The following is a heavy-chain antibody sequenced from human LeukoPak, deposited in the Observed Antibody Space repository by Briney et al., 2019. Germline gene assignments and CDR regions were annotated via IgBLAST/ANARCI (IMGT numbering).Heavy chain of an antibody. CDR2: MNLDGSEK. CDR3: ARDDGFSCYSY. V-gene: IGHV3-7*01. Sequence: PGGSLRLSCEASGFTFSSYWMTWVRQAPGKGLEWVANMNLDGSEKYYVDSVKGRFIISRDNAKNSLFLQMNSLIAEDTAVYYCARDDGFSCYSYWGQGTLVTVSS. CDR1: GFTFSSYW. D-gene: IGHD3/OR15-3a*01. J-gene: IGHJ4*02.